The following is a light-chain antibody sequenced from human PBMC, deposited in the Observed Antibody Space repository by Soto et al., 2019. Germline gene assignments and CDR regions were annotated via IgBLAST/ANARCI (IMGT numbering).Light chain of an antibody. CDR2: DAS. J-gene: IGKJ5*01. Sequence: EILMTQFPATLSYSPGDGVTLSFLASQSVSTNVAWYQQKPGEAPRLLIFDASARAVDIPGRFSGSGSGTDFTLTISSLEPEDFAVYYCQQRSNWPITFGQGTRLEIK. V-gene: IGKV3-11*01. CDR3: QQRSNWPIT. CDR1: QSVSTN.